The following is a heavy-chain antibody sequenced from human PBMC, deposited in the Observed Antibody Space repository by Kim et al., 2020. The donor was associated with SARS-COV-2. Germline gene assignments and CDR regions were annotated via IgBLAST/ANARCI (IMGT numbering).Heavy chain of an antibody. CDR1: GGSISSSSYY. V-gene: IGHV4-39*07. CDR2: IYYSGST. J-gene: IGHJ6*02. D-gene: IGHD5-12*01. Sequence: SETLSLTCTVSGGSISSSSYYWGWIRQPPGKGLEWIGSIYYSGSTYYNPSLKSRVTISVDTSKNQFSLKLSSVTAADTAVYYCARDEAKGYYYYYYGMDVWGQGTTVTVSS. CDR3: ARDEAKGYYYYYYGMDV.